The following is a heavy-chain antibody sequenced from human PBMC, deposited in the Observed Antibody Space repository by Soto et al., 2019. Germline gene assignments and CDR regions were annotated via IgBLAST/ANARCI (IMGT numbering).Heavy chain of an antibody. CDR1: GGSISSYY. Sequence: SETLSLTCTVSGGSISSYYWSWIRQPPGKGLEWIGYIYYSGSTNYNPSLKSRVTISVDTSKNQFFLKLSSVTAADTAVYYCARERRYCSGGSCQGHYFDYWGQGTLVTVSS. CDR3: ARERRYCSGGSCQGHYFDY. D-gene: IGHD2-15*01. V-gene: IGHV4-59*01. J-gene: IGHJ4*02. CDR2: IYYSGST.